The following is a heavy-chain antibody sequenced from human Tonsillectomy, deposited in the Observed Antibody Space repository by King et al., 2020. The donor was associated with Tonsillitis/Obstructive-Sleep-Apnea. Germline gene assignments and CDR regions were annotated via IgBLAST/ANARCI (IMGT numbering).Heavy chain of an antibody. CDR2: IIPIFGTA. D-gene: IGHD6-6*01. J-gene: IGHJ3*02. CDR1: GGTFSSYA. V-gene: IGHV1-69*01. Sequence: QLVQSGAEVKKPGSSGKVSCKASGGTFSSYAISGVRQAPGQGLEWRGGIIPIFGTANYAQKFQGIVTITADESTSTAYMELSSLRSEDTAEYYCASQWGYSSSARAFDIWGQGTMVTVSS. CDR3: ASQWGYSSSARAFDI.